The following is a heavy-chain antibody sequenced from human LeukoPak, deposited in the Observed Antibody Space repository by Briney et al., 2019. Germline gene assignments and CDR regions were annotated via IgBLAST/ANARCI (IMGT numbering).Heavy chain of an antibody. CDR2: IYYSGST. D-gene: IGHD1-1*01. J-gene: IGHJ5*02. Sequence: SETLSLTCTVSGGSISSGGYYWSWIRQHPGKGLEWIGYIYYSGSTYYNPSLKSRVTISVDTSKNQFSLELSSVTAADTAVYYCARMYNWNDDWFDPWGQGTLVTVSS. CDR3: ARMYNWNDDWFDP. CDR1: GGSISSGGYY. V-gene: IGHV4-31*03.